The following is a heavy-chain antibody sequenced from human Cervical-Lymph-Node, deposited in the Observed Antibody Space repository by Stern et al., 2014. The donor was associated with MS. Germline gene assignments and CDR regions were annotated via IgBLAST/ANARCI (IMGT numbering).Heavy chain of an antibody. V-gene: IGHV3-21*06. D-gene: IGHD1-7*01. J-gene: IGHJ4*02. CDR1: GFTFSTFS. Sequence: EVQLVESVGALVQPAGSLRLSCAASGFTFSTFSMNWVRQSPGRGLEWVESSHSSGSYSFYTDSVKGRFTITRDSAQNSLFLQMNSLRAEDTAVYYCARGIAGTPDYWGQGTLVTVSS. CDR3: ARGIAGTPDY. CDR2: SHSSGSYS.